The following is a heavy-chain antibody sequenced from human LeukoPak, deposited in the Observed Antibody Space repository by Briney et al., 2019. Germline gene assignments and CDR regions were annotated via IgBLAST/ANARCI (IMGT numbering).Heavy chain of an antibody. CDR3: ATDPVGYCSSDSCYSVDY. V-gene: IGHV1-18*01. J-gene: IGHJ4*02. D-gene: IGHD2-15*01. CDR1: GYTFTSYG. Sequence: GASVKVSCKASGYTFTSYGISWVRQAPGQGLEWMGWISAYNGNTNYAQKLQGRVTMTTDTSTSTAYMELRSLRSEDTAMYYCATDPVGYCSSDSCYSVDYWGQGTLVTVSS. CDR2: ISAYNGNT.